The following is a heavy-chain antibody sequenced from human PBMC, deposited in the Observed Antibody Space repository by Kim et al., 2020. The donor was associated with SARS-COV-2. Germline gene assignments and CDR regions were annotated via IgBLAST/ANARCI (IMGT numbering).Heavy chain of an antibody. CDR3: ARAGGGCSSTSCYYYYYGMDV. Sequence: ASVKVSCKASGYTFTSYGISWVRQAPGQGLEWMGWISAYNGNTNYAQKLQGRVTMTTDTSTSTAYMELRSLRSDDTAVYYCARAGGGCSSTSCYYYYYGMDVWGQGTTVTVSS. CDR1: GYTFTSYG. CDR2: ISAYNGNT. V-gene: IGHV1-18*01. D-gene: IGHD2-2*01. J-gene: IGHJ6*02.